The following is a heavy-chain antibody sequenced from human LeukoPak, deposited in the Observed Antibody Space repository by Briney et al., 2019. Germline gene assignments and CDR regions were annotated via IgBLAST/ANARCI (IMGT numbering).Heavy chain of an antibody. CDR2: ISYDGSNK. Sequence: GRSLRLSCAASGFTFSSYAMHWVRQAPGKGLEWVAVISYDGSNKYYADSVKGRFTISRDNSKNTLYLQMNSLGAEDTAVYYCARSSTGMRYFDWFAADYWGQGTLVTVSS. CDR1: GFTFSSYA. D-gene: IGHD3-9*01. J-gene: IGHJ4*02. CDR3: ARSSTGMRYFDWFAADY. V-gene: IGHV3-30-3*01.